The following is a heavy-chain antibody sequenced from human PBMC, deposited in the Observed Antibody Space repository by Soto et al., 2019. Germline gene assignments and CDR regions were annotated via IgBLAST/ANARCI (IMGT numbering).Heavy chain of an antibody. CDR2: INHSGST. CDR3: ARFDGYYYGSGSYWSFDP. Sequence: QVQLQQWGAELLKPSETLSLTCAVYGGSFSGYYWSWIRQPPGKGLEWIGEINHSGSTNYNPSLKSRVTISVDTSKNQFSLKLSSVTAADTAVYYCARFDGYYYGSGSYWSFDPWGQGTLVTVSS. CDR1: GGSFSGYY. J-gene: IGHJ5*02. D-gene: IGHD3-10*01. V-gene: IGHV4-34*01.